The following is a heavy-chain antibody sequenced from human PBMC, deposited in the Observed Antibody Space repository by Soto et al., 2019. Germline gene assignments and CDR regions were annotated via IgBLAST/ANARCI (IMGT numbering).Heavy chain of an antibody. D-gene: IGHD4-17*01. CDR1: GGSISSGGYY. Sequence: QVQLQESGPGLVKPSQTLSLTCTVSGGSISSGGYYWSWIRQHPGKGLEWIGYIYYSGGTYYNPSLKSRVTISVDTSKNQFSLKLSSVTAADTAVYYCARDSTVTTLGAFDIWGQGTMVTVSS. CDR3: ARDSTVTTLGAFDI. CDR2: IYYSGGT. J-gene: IGHJ3*02. V-gene: IGHV4-31*03.